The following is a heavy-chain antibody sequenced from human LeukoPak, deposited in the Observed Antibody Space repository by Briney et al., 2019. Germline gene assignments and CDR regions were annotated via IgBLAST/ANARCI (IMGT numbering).Heavy chain of an antibody. Sequence: ASVKVSCKASGYTFTNYGISWMRQAPGQGLEWMGWISAYNGKTNYAQKLQGRVTMTTDTSTSTAYMELRSLRSDDTAMYYCTRGISFPGSSGYYLDYWGQGTLVTVSS. CDR1: GYTFTNYG. CDR3: TRGISFPGSSGYYLDY. D-gene: IGHD3-22*01. J-gene: IGHJ4*02. V-gene: IGHV1-18*01. CDR2: ISAYNGKT.